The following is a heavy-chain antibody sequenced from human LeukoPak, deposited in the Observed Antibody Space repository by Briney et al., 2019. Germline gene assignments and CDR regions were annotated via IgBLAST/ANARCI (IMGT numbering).Heavy chain of an antibody. CDR1: GFTVSSNY. D-gene: IGHD1-26*01. CDR2: IYSGGST. V-gene: IGHV3-53*01. Sequence: GGSLRLSCVASGFTVSSNYMTWVRQAPGKGLEWVSVIYSGGSTYYADSVKGRFTISRDNSKNTLYLQMNSLRAEDTAVYYCASRMGGHRYFDYWGQGTLVTVSS. CDR3: ASRMGGHRYFDY. J-gene: IGHJ4*02.